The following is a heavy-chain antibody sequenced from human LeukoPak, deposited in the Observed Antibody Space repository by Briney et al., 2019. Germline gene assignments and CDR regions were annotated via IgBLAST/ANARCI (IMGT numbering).Heavy chain of an antibody. CDR2: IYYSGST. Sequence: SSETLSLTCTVSGGSISSGDYYWSWIRQPPGKGLEWIGYIYYSGSTYYNPSLKSRVTISVDTSKNQFSLKLSSVTAADTAVYYCARSSAQWTFDYWGQGTLVTVSS. CDR3: ARSSAQWTFDY. V-gene: IGHV4-30-4*01. D-gene: IGHD3-10*01. J-gene: IGHJ4*02. CDR1: GGSISSGDYY.